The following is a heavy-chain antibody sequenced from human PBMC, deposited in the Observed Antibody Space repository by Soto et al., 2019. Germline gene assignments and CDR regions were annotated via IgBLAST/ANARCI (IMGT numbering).Heavy chain of an antibody. CDR1: GGSVSSGSYY. V-gene: IGHV4-61*01. Sequence: QVQLQESGPGLVKPSETLSLTCTVSGGSVSSGSYYWIWIRQPPGNGREGCGYLYSSGSTNYNTSHKSRVTISVDTSKNQSTMTLSSVTAADTAVYYCARCYGTGSYPDTPPVVYYCYGMDVWGQGTTVTVSS. CDR3: ARCYGTGSYPDTPPVVYYCYGMDV. D-gene: IGHD3-10*01. J-gene: IGHJ6*02. CDR2: LYSSGST.